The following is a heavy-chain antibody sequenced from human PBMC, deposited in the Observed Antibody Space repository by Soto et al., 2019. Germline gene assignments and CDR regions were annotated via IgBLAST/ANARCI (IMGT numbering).Heavy chain of an antibody. J-gene: IGHJ5*02. D-gene: IGHD2-2*01. CDR3: ARGPRYCSTTTCFSGVTWFDP. CDR1: GYTFTSYG. Sequence: ASVKVSCKASGYTFTSYGISCVRQAPGQVLEWMGWISSYNGNTNYAQKVQGRVTLTTDTSTSTTYMELRSLRSDDTAVYYCARGPRYCSTTTCFSGVTWFDPWGQGTLVTVSS. CDR2: ISSYNGNT. V-gene: IGHV1-18*04.